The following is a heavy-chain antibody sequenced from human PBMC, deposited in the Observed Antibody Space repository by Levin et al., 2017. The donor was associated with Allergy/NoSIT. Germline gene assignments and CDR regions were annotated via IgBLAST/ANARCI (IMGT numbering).Heavy chain of an antibody. J-gene: IGHJ3*02. CDR2: INAGNGNT. D-gene: IGHD4-17*01. CDR1: GYTFTSYA. Sequence: GESLKISCKASGYTFTSYAMHWVRQAPGQRLEWMGWINAGNGNTKYSQKFQGRVTITRDTSASTAYMELSSLRSEDTAVYYCARVMATVTYDAFDIWGQGTMVTVSS. CDR3: ARVMATVTYDAFDI. V-gene: IGHV1-3*01.